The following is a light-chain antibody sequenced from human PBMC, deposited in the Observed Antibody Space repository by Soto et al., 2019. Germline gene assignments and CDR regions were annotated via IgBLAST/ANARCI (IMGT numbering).Light chain of an antibody. CDR3: QQYDSFSVT. J-gene: IGKJ5*01. Sequence: DIQMTQSPSTLSASVGDRVTITCRASQSISSWLAWYQQKPGKAPKLLIYDASSLESGVPSRFSGSGSGTEFTLTISSLQPDDFATYYRQQYDSFSVTFGQGTRLE. CDR2: DAS. CDR1: QSISSW. V-gene: IGKV1-5*01.